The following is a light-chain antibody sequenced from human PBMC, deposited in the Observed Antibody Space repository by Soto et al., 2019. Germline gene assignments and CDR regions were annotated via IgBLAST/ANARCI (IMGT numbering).Light chain of an antibody. CDR3: CSYAGSSTYV. V-gene: IGLV2-23*01. Sequence: SVLTQPTSASGAPGQSVTISCTGAGTDVGQYNLVSWYQQHPGKAPKIMIYEGSKRPSGVSNRFSGSKSGNTASLTISGLQAEDEADYYCCSYAGSSTYVFGTGTKVSV. CDR1: GTDVGQYNL. J-gene: IGLJ1*01. CDR2: EGS.